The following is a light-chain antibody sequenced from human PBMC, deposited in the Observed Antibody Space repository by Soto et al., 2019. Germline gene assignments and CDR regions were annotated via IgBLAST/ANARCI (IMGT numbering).Light chain of an antibody. J-gene: IGKJ3*01. CDR1: QSVSSN. Sequence: EIVMTQSPATPSVSPGERATLSCRASQSVSSNLAWYQQKPGQAPRLLIYGASTRATGIPARFSGSGSGTEFTLTISSLQSEDFALYYCQQYGTSPLTFGPGTRVD. CDR2: GAS. CDR3: QQYGTSPLT. V-gene: IGKV3-15*01.